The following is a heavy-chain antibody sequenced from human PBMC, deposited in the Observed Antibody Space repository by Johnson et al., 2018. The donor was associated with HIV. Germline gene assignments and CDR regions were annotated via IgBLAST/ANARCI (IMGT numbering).Heavy chain of an antibody. J-gene: IGHJ3*02. D-gene: IGHD3-22*01. CDR2: IYSRDTT. CDR3: ARRAYYYDSSGYYSHAFDI. V-gene: IGHV3-NL1*01. Sequence: QVQLVESWGGVVQPGGSLRLSCAASGFTFSSYGMHWVRQAPGKGLEWVSIIYSRDTTYYADSVKGRFTISRDSSKNTLYLQMNSLRAEDTAVYYCARRAYYYDSSGYYSHAFDIWGQGTMVTVSS. CDR1: GFTFSSYG.